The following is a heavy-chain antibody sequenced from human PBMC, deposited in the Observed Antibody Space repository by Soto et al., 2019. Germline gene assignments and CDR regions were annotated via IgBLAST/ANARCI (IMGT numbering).Heavy chain of an antibody. CDR2: ISSSSSYI. CDR1: GFTFSSYS. CDR3: AREMIVTPPLDY. V-gene: IGHV3-21*01. Sequence: GGSLRLSCAASGFTFSSYSMNWVRQAPGKGLEWVSSISSSSSYIYYADSVKGRFTISRDNAKNSLYLQMNSLRAEDTAVYYCAREMIVTPPLDYWGQGTLVTVSS. J-gene: IGHJ4*02. D-gene: IGHD3-22*01.